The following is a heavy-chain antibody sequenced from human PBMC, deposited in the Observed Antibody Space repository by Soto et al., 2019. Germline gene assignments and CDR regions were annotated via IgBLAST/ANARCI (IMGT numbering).Heavy chain of an antibody. CDR2: IYWDDDK. Sequence: QITLKESGPTLVKPTQTLTLTCTFSGFSLSTTGVGVGWIRQPPGKALEWLALIYWDDDKRYNPSLKSRLTITKDTSKHQVVLKMTNMDPVDTATYYCVQSRCGGDCLQSYSSHSYYGLDVWGQGTTVTVSS. D-gene: IGHD2-21*01. CDR1: GFSLSTTGVG. CDR3: VQSRCGGDCLQSYSSHSYYGLDV. J-gene: IGHJ6*02. V-gene: IGHV2-5*02.